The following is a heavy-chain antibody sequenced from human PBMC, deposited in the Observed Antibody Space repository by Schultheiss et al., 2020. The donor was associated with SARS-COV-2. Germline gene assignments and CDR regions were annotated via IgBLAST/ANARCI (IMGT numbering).Heavy chain of an antibody. Sequence: GGSLRLSCAASGFTFSSYWMHWVRQALGKGLVWVSRINSDGSSTSYADSVKGRFTISRDNAKNTLYLQMNSLRAEDTAVYYCAREYYYGSGTGPYYYGMDVWGQGTTVTVSS. CDR3: AREYYYGSGTGPYYYGMDV. D-gene: IGHD3-10*01. V-gene: IGHV3-74*01. CDR1: GFTFSSYW. J-gene: IGHJ6*02. CDR2: INSDGSST.